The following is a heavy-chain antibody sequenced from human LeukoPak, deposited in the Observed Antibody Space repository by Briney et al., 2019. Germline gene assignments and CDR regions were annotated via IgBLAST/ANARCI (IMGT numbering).Heavy chain of an antibody. CDR1: GGSISSYY. CDR3: ARVGYCSGGSCLRLDWYFDL. CDR2: IYYSGTT. D-gene: IGHD2-15*01. Sequence: SETLSLTCSVSGGSISSYYWSWIRQPPGKGLEWIGYIYYSGTTNYNPSLKSRVTISIDTSKNQFSLKLSSVTAADTAVYYCARVGYCSGGSCLRLDWYFDLWGRGTLVTVSS. J-gene: IGHJ2*01. V-gene: IGHV4-59*01.